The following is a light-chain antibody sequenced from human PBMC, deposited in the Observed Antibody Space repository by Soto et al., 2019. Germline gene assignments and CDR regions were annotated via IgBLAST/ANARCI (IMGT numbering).Light chain of an antibody. CDR3: SSDTSTSSYV. Sequence: QSALTQPASASGSPGQSITVSCTGTSSDVGGYTSVSWYQQHPGKPPKLIIYEVSNRPPGVPARFSGSKSGNTGSLTISGLQSEDEADDYCSSDTSTSSYVFATGTKV. V-gene: IGLV2-14*03. CDR2: EVS. CDR1: SSDVGGYTS. J-gene: IGLJ1*01.